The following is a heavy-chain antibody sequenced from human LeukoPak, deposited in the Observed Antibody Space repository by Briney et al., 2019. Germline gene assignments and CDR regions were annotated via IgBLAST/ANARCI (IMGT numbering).Heavy chain of an antibody. CDR3: AREGHSSGYSNPLFDY. CDR2: INPNSGGT. J-gene: IGHJ4*02. D-gene: IGHD3-22*01. Sequence: ASVKVSCKASGYTFTGYYMHWVRQAPGQGLEWMGWINPNSGGTNYAQKFQGRVTMTRDTSISTAYMELSRLRSDDTAVYYCAREGHSSGYSNPLFDYWGQGTLVTVSS. V-gene: IGHV1-2*02. CDR1: GYTFTGYY.